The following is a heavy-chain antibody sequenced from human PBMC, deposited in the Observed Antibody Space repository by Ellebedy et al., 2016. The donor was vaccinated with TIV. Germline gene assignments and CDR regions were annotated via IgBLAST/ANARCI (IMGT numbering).Heavy chain of an antibody. Sequence: GESLKISCAASGFTFRSYGLHWVRQAPGKGLEWVAIISDDGSEKHYADSVKGRFIISRDKSKNTLYLEMNSLRPEDTALYYCARVKDSYGMDYWGRGTLVIVSS. CDR1: GFTFRSYG. D-gene: IGHD5-18*01. J-gene: IGHJ4*02. CDR2: ISDDGSEK. V-gene: IGHV3-30*03. CDR3: ARVKDSYGMDY.